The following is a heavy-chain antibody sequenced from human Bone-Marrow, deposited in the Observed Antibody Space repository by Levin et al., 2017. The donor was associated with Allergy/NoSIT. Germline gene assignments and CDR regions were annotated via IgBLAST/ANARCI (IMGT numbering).Heavy chain of an antibody. J-gene: IGHJ4*02. D-gene: IGHD2/OR15-2a*01. Sequence: SETLSLTCTVSGGSIGTSYWSWIRQPPGKGLEWIGNIYYNGNTNYNPSLKSRVTISLDTSKNQFSLKLRSVTAADTAVYYCARRTEYCDSTRCRLYYFQYWGQGALVIVSS. CDR3: ARRTEYCDSTRCRLYYFQY. CDR2: IYYNGNT. V-gene: IGHV4-59*01. CDR1: GGSIGTSY.